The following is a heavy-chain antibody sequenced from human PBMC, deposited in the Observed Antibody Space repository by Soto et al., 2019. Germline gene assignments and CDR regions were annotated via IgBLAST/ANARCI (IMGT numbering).Heavy chain of an antibody. CDR2: ISAYNGNT. Sequence: QVQLVQSGAEVKKPGASVKVSCKTSGYTFTSYGISWVRQAPGQGLEWMGWISAYNGNTNYAQKVQGRGTMTTDTSTSTAYMELRSLRSDDTAVYYCARTGPLARYCSGGSCYSGYWGQGTLVTVSS. J-gene: IGHJ4*02. D-gene: IGHD2-15*01. CDR3: ARTGPLARYCSGGSCYSGY. CDR1: GYTFTSYG. V-gene: IGHV1-18*01.